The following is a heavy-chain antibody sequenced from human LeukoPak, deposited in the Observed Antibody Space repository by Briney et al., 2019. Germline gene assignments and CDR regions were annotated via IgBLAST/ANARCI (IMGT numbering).Heavy chain of an antibody. D-gene: IGHD6-19*01. J-gene: IGHJ4*02. CDR1: GGSFSGYS. V-gene: IGHV4-34*01. CDR3: ARVVQWLV. CDR2: INHSGRT. Sequence: SETLSLTCAVYGGSFSGYSWSWLRQPPGKGLEWIGDINHSGRTNYNPSLKSRVTMSVNTSKNQFSLKLYSVTAADTSVYYCARVVQWLVWGQGTLVTVSS.